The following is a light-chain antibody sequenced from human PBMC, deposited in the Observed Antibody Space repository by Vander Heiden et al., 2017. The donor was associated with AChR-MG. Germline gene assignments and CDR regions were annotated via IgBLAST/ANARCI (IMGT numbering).Light chain of an antibody. Sequence: IQMTQSPSSLSASVGDRVTITCRASQTINNYLNWYQQTPGKVPKLLIYAASSLHRGVPSRFSASGSGTNFTLTISSLQPEDFATYYCQQRDTNLSGISFGHGTKVDIK. CDR2: AAS. CDR3: QQRDTNLSGIS. CDR1: QTINNY. V-gene: IGKV1-39*01. J-gene: IGKJ3*01.